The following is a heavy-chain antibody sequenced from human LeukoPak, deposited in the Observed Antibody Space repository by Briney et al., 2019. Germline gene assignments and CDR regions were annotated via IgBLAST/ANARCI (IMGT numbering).Heavy chain of an antibody. CDR1: GFTVSSNY. CDR3: ASTSSSWGGLDY. D-gene: IGHD6-13*01. J-gene: IGHJ4*02. V-gene: IGHV3-53*01. Sequence: AGGSLRLSCAASGFTVSSNYMSWVRQAPGKGLEWVSVIYSGGSTYYADSVKGRFTISRDNSKNTLYLQMNSLRAVDTAVYYCASTSSSWGGLDYWGQGTLVTVSS. CDR2: IYSGGST.